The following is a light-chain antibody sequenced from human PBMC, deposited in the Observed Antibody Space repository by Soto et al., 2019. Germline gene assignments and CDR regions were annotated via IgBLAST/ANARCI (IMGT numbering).Light chain of an antibody. J-gene: IGLJ2*01. CDR3: QSYDSSLSDLV. V-gene: IGLV1-40*01. CDR2: GNN. Sequence: QSVLTQPPSVSGAPGQRVTISCTGGSSNIGAGYDVHWYQQLPGTAPELLIYGNNNRPSGVPDRFSGSKSGTSASLAITGLQAEDEVDYYCQSYDSSLSDLVFGGGTKLTVL. CDR1: SSNIGAGYD.